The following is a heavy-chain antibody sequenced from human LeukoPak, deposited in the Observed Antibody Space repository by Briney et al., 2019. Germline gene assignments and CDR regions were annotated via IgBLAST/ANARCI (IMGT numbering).Heavy chain of an antibody. CDR3: ARDGRAYSSSSYFDY. V-gene: IGHV4-34*01. J-gene: IGHJ4*02. D-gene: IGHD6-6*01. CDR1: GGSFSGYY. CDR2: INHSGST. Sequence: SETLSLTCAVYGGSFSGYYWGWIRQPPGKGLEWIGEINHSGSTNYSPSLKSRVTISVDTSKNQFSLNLTSVTAADTAIYYCARDGRAYSSSSYFDYWGQGTLVTVSS.